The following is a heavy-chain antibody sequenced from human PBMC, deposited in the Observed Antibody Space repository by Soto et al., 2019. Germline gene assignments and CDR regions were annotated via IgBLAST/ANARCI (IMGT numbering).Heavy chain of an antibody. CDR2: IYQSGST. D-gene: IGHD6-19*01. CDR3: ARVRGSNRSGWYIVVDGAFDI. J-gene: IGHJ3*02. CDR1: GGSPRSSNW. Sequence: PETLSLTSAVSGGSPRSSNWRSWVRQTAWKGLEWIGEIYQSGSTNCNPSLKSRVTISVDKSKNQFSLKLSSVTAADTAVYYCARVRGSNRSGWYIVVDGAFDIWGQGTMVT. V-gene: IGHV4-4*03.